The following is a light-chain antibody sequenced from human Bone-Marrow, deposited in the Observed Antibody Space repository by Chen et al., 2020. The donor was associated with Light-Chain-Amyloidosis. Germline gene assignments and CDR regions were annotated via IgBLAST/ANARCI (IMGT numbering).Light chain of an antibody. V-gene: IGLV3-21*02. CDR3: QVWDRSSDRPV. CDR1: NIGSTS. J-gene: IGLJ3*02. Sequence: SYVLTQPSSVSVAPGQTATIACGGNNIGSTSVHWYQQTPGQAPLLVVYDDSARPSGLPERLSGAYAGNTATRTISRVEAGDEADYYCQVWDRSSDRPVFGGGTKLTVL. CDR2: DDS.